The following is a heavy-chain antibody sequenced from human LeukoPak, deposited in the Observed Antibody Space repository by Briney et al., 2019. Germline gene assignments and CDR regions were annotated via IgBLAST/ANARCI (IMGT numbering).Heavy chain of an antibody. J-gene: IGHJ2*01. Sequence: SVKVSCKASGGTFSSYAISWVRQAPGQGLEWMGGIIPIFGTANYAQKFQGRVTITTDESTSTAYMELSSLRSEDTAVYYCARSPGLALNWYIDLWGRGTLVTVSS. V-gene: IGHV1-69*05. CDR1: GGTFSSYA. D-gene: IGHD2-15*01. CDR2: IIPIFGTA. CDR3: ARSPGLALNWYIDL.